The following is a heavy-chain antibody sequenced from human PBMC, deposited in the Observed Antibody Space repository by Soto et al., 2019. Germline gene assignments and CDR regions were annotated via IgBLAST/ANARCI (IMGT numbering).Heavy chain of an antibody. Sequence: QVQLVQSGAEVKKPGAAVKVSCKASGYTFTSYYMHCVRQAPGQGLEWMGIINPSGGRTSYAQTSQGRVTMSRDTSTGTVYMEMSSLRSEDTAVYYCASVLYCGGDCYRHGMDVCGQGTTVNVSS. CDR1: GYTFTSYY. V-gene: IGHV1-46*01. J-gene: IGHJ6*02. D-gene: IGHD2-21*02. CDR2: INPSGGRT. CDR3: ASVLYCGGDCYRHGMDV.